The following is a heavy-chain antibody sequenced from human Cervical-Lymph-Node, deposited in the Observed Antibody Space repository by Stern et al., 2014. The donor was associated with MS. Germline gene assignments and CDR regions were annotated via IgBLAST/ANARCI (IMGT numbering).Heavy chain of an antibody. J-gene: IGHJ5*02. CDR3: ALSSETSDRWYSLGYDL. D-gene: IGHD6-13*01. CDR1: GGTFSKFP. Sequence: QLVQSGAEVTKPWSSVKVSCKASGGTFSKFPSSWVRQAPGQGLEWMGGIFPVFGTPTYAQEFRGRVTTTADVSTSTVYMELSSLRSDDTAVYYCALSSETSDRWYSLGYDLWGQGTLVTVSS. CDR2: IFPVFGTP. V-gene: IGHV1-69*01.